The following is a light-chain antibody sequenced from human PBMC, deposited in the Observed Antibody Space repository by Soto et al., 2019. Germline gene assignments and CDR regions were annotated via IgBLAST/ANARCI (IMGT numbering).Light chain of an antibody. V-gene: IGLV2-8*01. CDR1: SSDVGGYSY. CDR3: SSYAGSSVV. Sequence: QSVLTQPPSASGSPGQSVTISCTGTSSDVGGYSYVSWYQQHPGKAPKLMIYEVSKRPSGVPDRFSGSKSGNTASLTVSGLQAEDEADYYCSSYAGSSVVFGGGTQLTVL. J-gene: IGLJ2*01. CDR2: EVS.